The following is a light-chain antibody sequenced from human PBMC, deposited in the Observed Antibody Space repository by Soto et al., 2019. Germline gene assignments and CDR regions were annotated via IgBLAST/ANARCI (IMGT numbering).Light chain of an antibody. CDR3: QQYNNYPWT. CDR1: QSISSW. V-gene: IGKV1-5*03. Sequence: DIQMTQSPSTLSASVGDRVTITCRASQSISSWLAWYQQKPGKAPKLLIYKASSLESGVPSRFSGSGSGTEFTLTIISLQPDDFATFYCQQYNNYPWTFGQGTKVVIK. J-gene: IGKJ1*01. CDR2: KAS.